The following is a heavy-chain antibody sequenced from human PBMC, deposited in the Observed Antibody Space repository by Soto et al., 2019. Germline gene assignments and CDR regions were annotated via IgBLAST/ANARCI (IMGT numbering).Heavy chain of an antibody. D-gene: IGHD3-3*01. Sequence: GSLRLSCAASGFTFSSYGMHWVRQAPGKGLEWVAVIWYDGSNKYYADSVKGRFTISRDNSKNTLYLQMNSLRAEDTAVYYCARDRDITIFGVVIVGNGMDVWGQGTTVTVSS. CDR2: IWYDGSNK. J-gene: IGHJ6*02. CDR1: GFTFSSYG. CDR3: ARDRDITIFGVVIVGNGMDV. V-gene: IGHV3-33*01.